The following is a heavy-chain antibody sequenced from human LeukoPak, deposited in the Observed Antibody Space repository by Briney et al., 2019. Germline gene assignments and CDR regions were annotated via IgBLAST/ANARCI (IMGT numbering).Heavy chain of an antibody. CDR2: ISSSGSTI. CDR1: GFTFSDYY. Sequence: GGSLRLSCAASGFTFSDYYMSWIRQAPGKGLEWVPYISSSGSTIYYADSVKGRFTISRDNAKNSLYLQMNSLRAEDTAVYYCARDLDHDYGDYGSLGYWGQGTPVTVSS. V-gene: IGHV3-11*04. J-gene: IGHJ4*02. CDR3: ARDLDHDYGDYGSLGY. D-gene: IGHD4-17*01.